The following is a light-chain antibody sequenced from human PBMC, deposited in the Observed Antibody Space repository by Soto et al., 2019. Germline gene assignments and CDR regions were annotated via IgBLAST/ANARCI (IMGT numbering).Light chain of an antibody. J-gene: IGKJ1*01. CDR3: QQYYSTPWT. CDR2: WAS. Sequence: DIVMTQSPDPLAVSLGERATINCKSSQSVLYSSNNKNYLAWYQQKPGQPPKLLIYWASTRESWVPDRFSGSGSGTDFTLTISSLQAEDVAVYYCQQYYSTPWTFGQGTKVEIK. V-gene: IGKV4-1*01. CDR1: QSVLYSSNNKNY.